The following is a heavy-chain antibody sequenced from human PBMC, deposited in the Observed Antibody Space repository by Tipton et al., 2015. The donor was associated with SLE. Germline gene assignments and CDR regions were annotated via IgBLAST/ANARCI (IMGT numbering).Heavy chain of an antibody. Sequence: TLSLTCTVSGGSISRNSNYWGWIRQPPGKGLEWIGNVYYSGNTHYNPSLKSRITISVDRSKNQFSLKLTSLTAADTAVYYCAREASWLDYWGQGTLVTVSS. CDR2: VYYSGNT. J-gene: IGHJ4*02. D-gene: IGHD2-21*01. CDR1: GGSISRNSNY. CDR3: AREASWLDY. V-gene: IGHV4-39*07.